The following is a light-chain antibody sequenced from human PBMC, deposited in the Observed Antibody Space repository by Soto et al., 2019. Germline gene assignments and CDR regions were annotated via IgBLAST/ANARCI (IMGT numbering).Light chain of an antibody. J-gene: IGKJ4*01. CDR3: LQDYAYPFT. Sequence: AFQMTQSPSSLSASIGDRVTITCRASQGIRNDLGWYQQKPGKAPKLLIYGASNLQSGVPSRFSGSGSGTDFSLTIYGLQPEDFATYYCLQDYAYPFTFGGGTKVEIK. CDR2: GAS. V-gene: IGKV1-6*01. CDR1: QGIRND.